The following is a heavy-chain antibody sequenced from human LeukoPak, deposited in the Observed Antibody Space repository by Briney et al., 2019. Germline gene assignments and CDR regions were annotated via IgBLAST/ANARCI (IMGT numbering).Heavy chain of an antibody. Sequence: PGGSLRLSCAASGFTLSSYGMHCVRQAPGKGLEGVAVIGYDGSNTYYADSVKGRFTISRDNSKNTLYLQMNSLRAEDTAVYYCAKESYRGRRIDYWGQGTLVTVSS. J-gene: IGHJ4*02. CDR1: GFTLSSYG. D-gene: IGHD1-26*01. CDR2: IGYDGSNT. CDR3: AKESYRGRRIDY. V-gene: IGHV3-30*02.